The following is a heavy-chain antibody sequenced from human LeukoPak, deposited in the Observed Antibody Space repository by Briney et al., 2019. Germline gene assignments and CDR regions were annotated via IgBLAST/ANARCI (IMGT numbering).Heavy chain of an antibody. Sequence: SETLSLTCTVSGYSISSGYYWGWIRQPPGKGLEWIGSIYHSGSTYYNPSLKSRVTISVDTSKNQFSLKLSSVTAADTAVYYCARVGSRVGYFDYWGQGTLVTVSS. J-gene: IGHJ4*02. CDR3: ARVGSRVGYFDY. CDR1: GYSISSGYY. D-gene: IGHD2-15*01. CDR2: IYHSGST. V-gene: IGHV4-38-2*02.